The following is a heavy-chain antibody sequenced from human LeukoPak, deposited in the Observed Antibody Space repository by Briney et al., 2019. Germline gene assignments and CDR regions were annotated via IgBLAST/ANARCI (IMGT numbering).Heavy chain of an antibody. CDR2: ISAYNGNS. Sequence: ASVKVSCKASGYTFTNYFLHWVRQAPGQGLEWMGWISAYNGNSNYAQKLQGRVTMTTDTSTSTAYMELRSLRSDDTAVYYCARVTPSLGVYFDLWGRGTLVTVSS. CDR1: GYTFTNYF. CDR3: ARVTPSLGVYFDL. V-gene: IGHV1-18*04. D-gene: IGHD3-16*01. J-gene: IGHJ2*01.